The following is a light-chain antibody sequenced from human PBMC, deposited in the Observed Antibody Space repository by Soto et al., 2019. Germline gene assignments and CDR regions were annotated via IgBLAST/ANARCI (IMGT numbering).Light chain of an antibody. CDR1: QGVSRY. Sequence: IQLTQSPSSLSASAGDSVTITCRASQGVSRYLSWYQQKPGRAPILLISAASTLQSGVPAWFSGSGSGTDVTLSITSLQPEDFATYYCQQLNTYPVTFGGGTKGDI. J-gene: IGKJ4*01. CDR2: AAS. V-gene: IGKV1-9*01. CDR3: QQLNTYPVT.